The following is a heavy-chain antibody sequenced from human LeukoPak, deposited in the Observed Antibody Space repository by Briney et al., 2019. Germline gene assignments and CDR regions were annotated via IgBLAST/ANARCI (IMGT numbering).Heavy chain of an antibody. CDR2: IIGRSDGI. Sequence: GGSLRLSCAASGLTFSSNAMSWVRQAPGKGLEWFSAIIGRSDGIYYPDSAKGRFTISRDNSKNTLYLQMNSLRTEDTAVYYCARDWGHYFDGSGYYLSWGQGTLVTVSS. V-gene: IGHV3-23*01. D-gene: IGHD3-22*01. J-gene: IGHJ5*02. CDR1: GLTFSSNA. CDR3: ARDWGHYFDGSGYYLS.